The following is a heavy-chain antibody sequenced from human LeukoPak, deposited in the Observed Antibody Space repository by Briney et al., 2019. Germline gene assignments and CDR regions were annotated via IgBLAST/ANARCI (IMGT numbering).Heavy chain of an antibody. CDR2: ISWNSGSI. D-gene: IGHD3-3*01. Sequence: PGGSLRLSCAASGFTFDDYAMHWVRQAPGKGLEWVSGISWNSGSIGYADSVKGRLTISRDNAKNSLYLQMNSLRAEDTALYYCAKDLYYDFWSGYLDYWGQGTLVTVSS. CDR3: AKDLYYDFWSGYLDY. V-gene: IGHV3-9*01. CDR1: GFTFDDYA. J-gene: IGHJ4*02.